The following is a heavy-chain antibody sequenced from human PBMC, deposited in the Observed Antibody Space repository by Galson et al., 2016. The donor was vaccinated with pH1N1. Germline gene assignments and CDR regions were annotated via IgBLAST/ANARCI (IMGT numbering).Heavy chain of an antibody. Sequence: SLRLSCAASTFTSSRHGMNWVRQAPGKGLEWISYISTSSTRIFYADSVKGRFTISRDNAKNSLYLQMKGRRAEDTAVYYCVRDDYESWSGYDAFDIWGQGTMVTVSS. CDR3: VRDDYESWSGYDAFDI. V-gene: IGHV3-48*04. CDR1: TFTSSRHG. J-gene: IGHJ3*02. D-gene: IGHD3-3*01. CDR2: ISTSSTRI.